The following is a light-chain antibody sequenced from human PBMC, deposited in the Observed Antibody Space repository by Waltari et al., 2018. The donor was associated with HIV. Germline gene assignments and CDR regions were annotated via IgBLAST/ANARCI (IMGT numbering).Light chain of an antibody. J-gene: IGKJ5*01. CDR2: GAT. CDR1: QCLGTN. CDR3: QQYHEWPPLT. V-gene: IGKV3D-15*01. Sequence: IVLRQSPATLAVSPGQRPPLHCQPNQCLGTNVAWYQQKPGQSPRLLIHGATTRATGIPARFSGRGSGTEFTLTISSLQVEDFALHYCQQYHEWPPLTFGQGTRL.